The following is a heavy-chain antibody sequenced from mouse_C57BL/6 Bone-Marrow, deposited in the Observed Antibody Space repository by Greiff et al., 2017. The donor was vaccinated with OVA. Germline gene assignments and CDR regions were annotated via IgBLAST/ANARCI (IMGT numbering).Heavy chain of an antibody. D-gene: IGHD2-5*01. CDR2: INYDGSST. V-gene: IGHV5-16*01. J-gene: IGHJ4*01. CDR1: GFTFSDYY. CDR3: ARDRGVTTRAMDY. Sequence: EVKLVESEGGLVQPGSSMKLSCTASGFTFSDYYMAWVRQVPEKGLEWVANINYDGSSTYYLDSLKSRFIISRDNAKNILYLQMSSLKSEDTATYYCARDRGVTTRAMDYWGQGTSVTVSS.